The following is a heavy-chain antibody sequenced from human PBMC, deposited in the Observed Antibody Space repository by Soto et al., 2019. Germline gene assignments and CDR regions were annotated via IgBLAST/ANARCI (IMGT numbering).Heavy chain of an antibody. J-gene: IGHJ4*02. CDR3: ARDRATYYYDSSGYSSLNY. Sequence: ASVKVSCKASGGTFSSYAISWVRQAPGQGLEWMGGIIPIFGTANYAQKFQGRVTITADESTSTAYMELSSLRSEDTAVYYCARDRATYYYDSSGYSSLNYWGQGTLVTVSS. CDR1: GGTFSSYA. D-gene: IGHD3-22*01. CDR2: IIPIFGTA. V-gene: IGHV1-69*13.